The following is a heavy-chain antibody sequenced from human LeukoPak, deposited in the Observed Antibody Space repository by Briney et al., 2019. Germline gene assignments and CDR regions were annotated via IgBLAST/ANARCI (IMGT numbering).Heavy chain of an antibody. J-gene: IGHJ6*03. D-gene: IGHD5-18*01. CDR3: ARATQLWSGHYYYNMDV. Sequence: GGSLRLSCAAPGFTFSTYWMSWVPKAPGKGLAWVANIKPDGSEIYYVDSVKGRFTISRDNAKNSLYLQMNSLRAEDTAVYYCARATQLWSGHYYYNMDVWGKGTTVTVSS. V-gene: IGHV3-7*01. CDR2: IKPDGSEI. CDR1: GFTFSTYW.